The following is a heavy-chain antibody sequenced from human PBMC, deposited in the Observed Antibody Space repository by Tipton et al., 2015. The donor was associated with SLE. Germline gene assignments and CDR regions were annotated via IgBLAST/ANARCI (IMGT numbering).Heavy chain of an antibody. Sequence: TLSLTCTVSGGSVTSYYWSWIRQPPGKGLEWIGYVFYMGSTNYSPSLQRRVTMSLDTSKNRFSLKLYSVTAADTAVYYCARVPIPVVRGVRYFDLWGRGTLVTVSS. D-gene: IGHD3-10*01. CDR1: GGSVTSYY. J-gene: IGHJ2*01. CDR2: VFYMGST. CDR3: ARVPIPVVRGVRYFDL. V-gene: IGHV4-59*02.